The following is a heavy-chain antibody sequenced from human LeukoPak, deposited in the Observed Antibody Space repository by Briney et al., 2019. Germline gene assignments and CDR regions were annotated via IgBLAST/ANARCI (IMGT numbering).Heavy chain of an antibody. Sequence: SETLSLTCTVSGGSVSSNRYYWGWIRQPPGKGLEWIGNMYYSGGTYYNPSLKSRVTISADTYKNQFSLKLNSVTAADTAVYYCARDPDYYDDCGYAWGQGTLVTVSS. CDR2: MYYSGGT. J-gene: IGHJ5*02. CDR1: GGSVSSNRYY. V-gene: IGHV4-39*07. D-gene: IGHD3-22*01. CDR3: ARDPDYYDDCGYA.